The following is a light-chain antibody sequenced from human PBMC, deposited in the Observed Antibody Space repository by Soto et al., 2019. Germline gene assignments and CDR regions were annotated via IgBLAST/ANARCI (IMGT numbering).Light chain of an antibody. V-gene: IGKV3-20*01. CDR2: GAS. CDR1: QSVYSY. CDR3: QQYGSSPIT. J-gene: IGKJ5*01. Sequence: EIVLTQSPATLSLSPGERATLSCRTSQSVYSYLAWYQQKPGQAPRLLIYGASSRATGIPDRFSGSGSGTDFTLTISRLEPEDFAVYYCQQYGSSPITFGQGTRLEIK.